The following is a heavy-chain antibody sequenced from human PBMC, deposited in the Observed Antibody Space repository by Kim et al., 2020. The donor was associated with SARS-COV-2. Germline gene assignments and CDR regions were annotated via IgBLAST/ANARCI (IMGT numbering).Heavy chain of an antibody. CDR3: AQGFDF. Sequence: GGSLRLSCAASGFTFSTYAMTWVRQAPGRGLEWLSAISRSGNTTYYADSVQGRFTISRDNSKNTVYLQMSGLRVEDTAIYYCAQGFDFWGHGTVVTVSS. V-gene: IGHV3-23*01. J-gene: IGHJ4*01. CDR1: GFTFSTYA. CDR2: ISRSGNTT.